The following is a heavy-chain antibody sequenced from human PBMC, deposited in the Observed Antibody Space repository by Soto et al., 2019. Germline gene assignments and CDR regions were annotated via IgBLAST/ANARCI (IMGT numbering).Heavy chain of an antibody. Sequence: SETLSLTCTVSGGSISSYYWSWIRQPAGKGLEWIGRIYTSGSTNYNPSLKSRVTISVDTSKNQFSLKLSSVTAADTAVYYCASSPTYYYGSGYYYGMDVWGQGTTVTVSS. J-gene: IGHJ6*02. CDR1: GGSISSYY. CDR2: IYTSGST. D-gene: IGHD3-10*01. V-gene: IGHV4-4*07. CDR3: ASSPTYYYGSGYYYGMDV.